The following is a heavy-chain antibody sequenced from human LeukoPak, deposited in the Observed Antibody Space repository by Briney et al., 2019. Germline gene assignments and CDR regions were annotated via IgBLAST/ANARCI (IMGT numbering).Heavy chain of an antibody. Sequence: GGSLRLSCAASRFTFSDSYMGWMRQAPGKGLEWVSYISNSGTTIYYADSVKGRFTISRDNAKNSLYLQMNSLRAEDTAVYYCARAAGSYAFDIWGQGTMVTVSS. CDR1: RFTFSDSY. V-gene: IGHV3-11*04. J-gene: IGHJ3*02. CDR2: ISNSGTTI. CDR3: ARAAGSYAFDI. D-gene: IGHD3-10*01.